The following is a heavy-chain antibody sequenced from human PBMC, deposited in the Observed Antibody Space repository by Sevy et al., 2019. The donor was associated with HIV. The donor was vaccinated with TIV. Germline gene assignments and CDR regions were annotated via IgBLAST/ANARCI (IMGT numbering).Heavy chain of an antibody. CDR2: ISYDGSYR. D-gene: IGHD3-16*01. J-gene: IGHJ6*02. CDR3: AKNRPPGGSLFSRHGMDV. CDR1: RFTFGTYD. V-gene: IGHV3-30*18. Sequence: GGSLRLSCAASRFTFGTYDMHWVRQAPGKGLEWVAIISYDGSYRYYSDSVRGRFSMSRDNSKNTMYLQVSGLLIEDTAVYYCAKNRPPGGSLFSRHGMDVWGRGTTVTVSS.